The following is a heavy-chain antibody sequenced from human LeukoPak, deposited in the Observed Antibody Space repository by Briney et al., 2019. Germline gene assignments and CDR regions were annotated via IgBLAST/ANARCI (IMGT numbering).Heavy chain of an antibody. CDR2: IYTSGST. J-gene: IGHJ4*02. CDR3: ARASYSYDINGWVPFDY. CDR1: GNSISSVDNY. D-gene: IGHD3-22*01. V-gene: IGHV4-61*02. Sequence: SETLSLTSTVAGNSISSVDNYWSWIRQPAGKGLEWIGRIYTSGSTNYNPSLKSPVTISGDTSKNQFSLRLSSVTAADTAVYYCARASYSYDINGWVPFDYWGQGTLVTVSS.